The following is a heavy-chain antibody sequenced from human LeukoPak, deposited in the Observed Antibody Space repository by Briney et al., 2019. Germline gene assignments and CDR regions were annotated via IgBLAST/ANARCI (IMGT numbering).Heavy chain of an antibody. D-gene: IGHD3-16*02. CDR3: AKSGAFGGVIDSH. CDR1: GFTFSSYG. J-gene: IGHJ4*02. Sequence: GGSLRLSCAASGFTFSSYGMHWVRQAPVKGLEWVAVISYDGSNKYYADSVKGRFTISRDNSKNTLYLQMNSLRAEDTAVYYCAKSGAFGGVIDSHWGQGTLVTVSS. CDR2: ISYDGSNK. V-gene: IGHV3-30*18.